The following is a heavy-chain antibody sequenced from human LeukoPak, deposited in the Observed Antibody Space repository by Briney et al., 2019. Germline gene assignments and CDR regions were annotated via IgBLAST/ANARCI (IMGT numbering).Heavy chain of an antibody. D-gene: IGHD6-13*01. J-gene: IGHJ4*02. V-gene: IGHV1-69*13. CDR3: ARVVAAAGKEVDY. Sequence: VASVKVSCKASGGTFSSYAISWVRQAPGQGLEWVGGIIPIFGIANYAQKFQGRVTITADESTSTAYMELSSLRSEDTAVYYCARVVAAAGKEVDYWGQGTLVTVSS. CDR2: IIPIFGIA. CDR1: GGTFSSYA.